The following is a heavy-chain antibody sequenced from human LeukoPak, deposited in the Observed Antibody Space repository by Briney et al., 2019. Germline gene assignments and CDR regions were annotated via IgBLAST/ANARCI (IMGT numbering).Heavy chain of an antibody. CDR1: GFTFSSYG. Sequence: PGRSLRLSCAASGFTFSSYGMHWVRQAPGKGLEWVAVISYDGRNKYYADSVKGRFTISRDNSKNTLYVQMNSLRAEDTAVYYCAKGHYYGSGSLDYWGQGTLVTVSS. CDR3: AKGHYYGSGSLDY. V-gene: IGHV3-30*18. D-gene: IGHD3-10*01. CDR2: ISYDGRNK. J-gene: IGHJ4*02.